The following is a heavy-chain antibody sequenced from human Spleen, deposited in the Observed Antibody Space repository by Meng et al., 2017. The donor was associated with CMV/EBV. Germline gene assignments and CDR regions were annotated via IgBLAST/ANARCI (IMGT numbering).Heavy chain of an antibody. CDR3: ARGGGYGMDV. CDR1: GFTFNSYT. CDR2: ISSRSGYI. J-gene: IGHJ6*02. Sequence: GESLKISCAVSGFTFNSYTMNWVRQAPGKELEWVSSISSRSGYIYYIDSVKGRFTVSRDNAKDSVFLQMHSLRVDDTAIYYCARGGGYGMDVWGQGTTVTVSS. V-gene: IGHV3-21*06.